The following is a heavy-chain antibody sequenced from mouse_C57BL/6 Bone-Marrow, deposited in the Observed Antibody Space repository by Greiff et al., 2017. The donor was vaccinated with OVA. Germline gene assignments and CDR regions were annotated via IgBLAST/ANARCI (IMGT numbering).Heavy chain of an antibody. V-gene: IGHV1-64*01. Sequence: QVQLQQPGAELVTPGASVSLSCTASGYSFTSYWMHWVQQRPGQGLEWIGMIHPNGGSTNYNEKFKSKATLNVDKYSSTAYMQLSSLTSEDSAVYYCERSESYFDYWGQGTTLTVTA. J-gene: IGHJ2*01. CDR3: ERSESYFDY. CDR2: IHPNGGST. CDR1: GYSFTSYW.